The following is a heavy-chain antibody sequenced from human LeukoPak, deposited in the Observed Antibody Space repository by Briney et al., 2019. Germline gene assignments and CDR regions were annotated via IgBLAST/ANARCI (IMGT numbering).Heavy chain of an antibody. V-gene: IGHV6-1*01. CDR2: TYYRSKWYN. CDR1: GDSVSSRSAD. Sequence: SQTLSLTCAISGDSVSSRSADWNWIRQSPSRGLEWLGRTYYRSKWYNDYAVSVKSRITISPDTTKNQFSPQLNSVTPEDTAVYYCARDNYGMDVWGQGTTVTVSS. CDR3: ARDNYGMDV. J-gene: IGHJ6*02.